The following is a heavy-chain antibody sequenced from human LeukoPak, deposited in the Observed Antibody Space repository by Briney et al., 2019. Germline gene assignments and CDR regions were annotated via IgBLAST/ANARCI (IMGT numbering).Heavy chain of an antibody. J-gene: IGHJ4*02. V-gene: IGHV4-59*13. CDR3: ARTAIADPL. Sequence: PSETLSLTCTVSGGSITNYYWSWIRQPPGQGLEWIGYFYNSGSTKYSPSLKSRVTILVDTSKNQFSLKLSSLTAADTAVYYCARTAIADPLWGQGVLVTVSS. CDR1: GGSITNYY. D-gene: IGHD2-21*02. CDR2: FYNSGST.